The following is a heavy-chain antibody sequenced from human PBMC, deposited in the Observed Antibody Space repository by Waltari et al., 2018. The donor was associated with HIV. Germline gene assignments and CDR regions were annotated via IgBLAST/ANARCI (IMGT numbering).Heavy chain of an antibody. CDR1: GGSISSSTYY. CDR3: ARLDTAMVFDY. D-gene: IGHD5-18*01. CDR2: IYYSGST. J-gene: IGHJ4*02. V-gene: IGHV4-39*01. Sequence: QLQLQESGPGLVKPSETLSLTCTVSGGSISSSTYYWGWIRQPLGKGLEWIVIIYYSGSTYYNPALKSRVTISVDTSKNQFSLKLSSVTAADTAVYYCARLDTAMVFDYWGQGTLVTVSS.